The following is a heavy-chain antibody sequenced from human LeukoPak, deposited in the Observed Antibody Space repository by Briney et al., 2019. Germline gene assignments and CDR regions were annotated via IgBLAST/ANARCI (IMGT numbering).Heavy chain of an antibody. Sequence: PSETLSLTCAVYGGSFSGYYWSWIRQPPGKGLEWIGEINHSGSTNYNPSLKSRVTISVDTSKNQFSLKLSSVTAADTAVYYCARVGYCGSTSCYHTLASGMDVWGKGTTVTVSS. D-gene: IGHD2-2*03. CDR3: ARVGYCGSTSCYHTLASGMDV. V-gene: IGHV4-34*01. CDR2: INHSGST. CDR1: GGSFSGYY. J-gene: IGHJ6*04.